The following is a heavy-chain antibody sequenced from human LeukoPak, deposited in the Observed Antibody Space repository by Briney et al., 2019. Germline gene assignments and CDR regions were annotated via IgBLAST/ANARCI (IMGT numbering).Heavy chain of an antibody. Sequence: SETLSLTCIVSGGSISSYYWSWIRQPPGKGLEWIGYIYDSGSTNYNPSLKSRVTISVDTSKNHFSLRLSSVTAADTAVYYCARYSSNWGSLDYWGQGTVVTVSS. V-gene: IGHV4-59*12. CDR2: IYDSGST. D-gene: IGHD6-13*01. CDR1: GGSISSYY. CDR3: ARYSSNWGSLDY. J-gene: IGHJ4*02.